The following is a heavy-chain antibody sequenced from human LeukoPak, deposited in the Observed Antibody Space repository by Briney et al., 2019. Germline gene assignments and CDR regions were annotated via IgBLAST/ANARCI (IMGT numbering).Heavy chain of an antibody. CDR3: VRRLRGLDY. V-gene: IGHV1-8*01. J-gene: IGHJ4*02. CDR1: GYTFTSYD. CDR2: MNPNSDNT. D-gene: IGHD3-10*01. Sequence: ASVKVSCKASGYTFTSYDINWVRQATGQGLEWMGWMNPNSDNTGSAPKFQGRVTMTRNTSRSAAYMELSSLRSEDTAIYYCVRRLRGLDYWGQGTLVTVSS.